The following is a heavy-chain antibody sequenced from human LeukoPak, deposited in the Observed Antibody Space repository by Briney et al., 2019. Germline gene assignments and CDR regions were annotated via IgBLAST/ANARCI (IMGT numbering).Heavy chain of an antibody. CDR3: ARELEDYVGGSYRRGWFDP. D-gene: IGHD3-16*02. Sequence: SETLSLTCTVSGGSISSYYWSWIRQPPGKGLEWIGYIYYSGSTNYNPSLKSRVTISVDTSKNQFSLKLRSVTAADTAVYYCARELEDYVGGSYRRGWFDPWGQGTLVTVSS. V-gene: IGHV4-59*01. CDR1: GGSISSYY. J-gene: IGHJ5*02. CDR2: IYYSGST.